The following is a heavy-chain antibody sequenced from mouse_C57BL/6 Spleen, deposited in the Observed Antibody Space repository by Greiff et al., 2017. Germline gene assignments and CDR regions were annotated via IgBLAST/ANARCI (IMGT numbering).Heavy chain of an antibody. CDR3: AKSHYGKRGYYFDY. CDR2: ISDGGSYT. CDR1: GFTFSSYA. V-gene: IGHV5-4*03. D-gene: IGHD2-1*01. Sequence: EVKVVESGGGLVKPGGSLKLSCAASGFTFSSYAMSWVRQTPEKRLEWVATISDGGSYTYYPDNVKGRFTISRDNAKNNLYLQMSHLKSEDTAMYYCAKSHYGKRGYYFDYWGQGTTLTVSS. J-gene: IGHJ2*01.